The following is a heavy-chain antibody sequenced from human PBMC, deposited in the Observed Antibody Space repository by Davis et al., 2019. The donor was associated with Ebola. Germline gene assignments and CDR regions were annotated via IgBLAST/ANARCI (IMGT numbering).Heavy chain of an antibody. CDR2: INPSGGST. V-gene: IGHV1-46*01. Sequence: AASVKVSCKASGYTFTSYYMHWVRQAPGQGLEWMGIINPSGGSTSYAQKFQGRVTITADESTSTAYMELSSLRSDDTAVYYCAREEHDYGGNSFDYWGQGTLVTVSS. D-gene: IGHD4-23*01. CDR1: GYTFTSYY. J-gene: IGHJ4*02. CDR3: AREEHDYGGNSFDY.